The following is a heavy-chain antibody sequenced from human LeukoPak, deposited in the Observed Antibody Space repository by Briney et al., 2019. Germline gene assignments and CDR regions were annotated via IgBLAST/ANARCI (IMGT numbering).Heavy chain of an antibody. J-gene: IGHJ4*02. CDR3: ARGRSTVTTRVDY. V-gene: IGHV3-21*01. Sequence: GGSLRLSCAASGFTVNSNYMSWVRQAPGKGLEWVSSISSGSSYIYYADSVKGRFTISRDNAENSQYLQMNSLRAEDTAVYYCARGRSTVTTRVDYWGQGTLVTVSS. D-gene: IGHD4-11*01. CDR2: ISSGSSYI. CDR1: GFTVNSNY.